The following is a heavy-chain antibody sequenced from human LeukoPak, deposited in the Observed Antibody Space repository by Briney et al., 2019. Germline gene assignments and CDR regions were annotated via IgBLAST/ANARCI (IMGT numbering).Heavy chain of an antibody. Sequence: GGSLRLSCAASGFIVSNNYRSWVRQAPGKGLEWVSIIYSDGNTYYTDSVKGRFTISRDNSKSTLYLQMNSLRAEDTAVYYCARDGGHKYGYGYSYYYGMDVWGQGTTVTVSS. CDR2: IYSDGNT. J-gene: IGHJ6*02. D-gene: IGHD5-18*01. CDR1: GFIVSNNY. V-gene: IGHV3-66*01. CDR3: ARDGGHKYGYGYSYYYGMDV.